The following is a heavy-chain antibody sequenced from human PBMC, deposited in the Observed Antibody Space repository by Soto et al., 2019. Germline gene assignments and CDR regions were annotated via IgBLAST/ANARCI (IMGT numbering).Heavy chain of an antibody. J-gene: IGHJ4*02. Sequence: PLRLSCAVSDITLRAHYIAWVRRAPGKGLEWFGRSRDKPQVSSTAYAASVKGRFTTSVNKSKSSAYLQMNSLKTEDTAVYYCVRSTYFSDSSGYTRCLDYWGQGTLVTVSS. V-gene: IGHV3-72*01. CDR3: VRSTYFSDSSGYTRCLDY. CDR1: DITLRAHY. CDR2: SRDKPQVSST. D-gene: IGHD3-22*01.